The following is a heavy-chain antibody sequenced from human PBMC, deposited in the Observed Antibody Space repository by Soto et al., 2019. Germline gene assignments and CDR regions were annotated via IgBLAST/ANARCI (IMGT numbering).Heavy chain of an antibody. CDR1: GFNFGTYA. D-gene: IGHD2-21*02. CDR3: ARSARVVTRDAFDI. CDR2: IASDGATK. J-gene: IGHJ3*02. Sequence: QPGGSLRLSCAASGFNFGTYALHWVRQAPGKGLQWVAVIASDGATKYNTDSVRGRITISRDNSNSTLFLQMNSLRPEDTAVYFCARSARVVTRDAFDIWGQGTLVTVSS. V-gene: IGHV3-30-3*01.